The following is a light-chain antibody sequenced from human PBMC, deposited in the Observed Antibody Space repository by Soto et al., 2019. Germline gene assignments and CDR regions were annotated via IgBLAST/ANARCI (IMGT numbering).Light chain of an antibody. CDR2: GAS. J-gene: IGKJ1*01. Sequence: EIVLTQSPGSLSLSPGQRATLSCRASQSVDTTFFAWYQKKPGQAPRLLIYGASKRATGIPDRFSCSGSGTXXTXXXXRLEXEDFXXXXXQQYMSSVTFGQGTKVEIK. V-gene: IGKV3-20*01. CDR1: QSVDTTF. CDR3: QQYMSSVT.